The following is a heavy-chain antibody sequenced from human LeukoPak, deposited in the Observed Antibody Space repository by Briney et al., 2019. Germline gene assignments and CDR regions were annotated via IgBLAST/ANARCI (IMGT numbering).Heavy chain of an antibody. CDR1: GGSFSGCY. J-gene: IGHJ5*02. CDR3: ASGAPGIAAAGTGGAWFDP. V-gene: IGHV4-34*01. D-gene: IGHD6-13*01. Sequence: PSETLCLTCAVYGGSFSGCYWSWIRQPPGKGLEWIGEINHSGSTNYNPSLKSRVTISVDTSKNQFSLKLSSVTAADTAVYYCASGAPGIAAAGTGGAWFDPWGQGTLVTVSS. CDR2: INHSGST.